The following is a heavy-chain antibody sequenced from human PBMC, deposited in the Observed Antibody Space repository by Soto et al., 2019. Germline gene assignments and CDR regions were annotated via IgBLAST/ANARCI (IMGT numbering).Heavy chain of an antibody. Sequence: GGSLRLSCAASGFTFSSYSMNWVRQAPGKGLEWVSSISSSSSYIYYADSVKGRFTISRDNAKNSLYLQMNSLRAEDTAVYYCARDTVPIVLVPAATPNYYYGMDVWGQGTTVTVSS. J-gene: IGHJ6*02. D-gene: IGHD2-2*01. CDR1: GFTFSSYS. V-gene: IGHV3-21*01. CDR3: ARDTVPIVLVPAATPNYYYGMDV. CDR2: ISSSSSYI.